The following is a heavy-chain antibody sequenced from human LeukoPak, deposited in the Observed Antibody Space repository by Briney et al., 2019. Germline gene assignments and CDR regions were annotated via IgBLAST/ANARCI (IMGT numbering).Heavy chain of an antibody. CDR1: GFTFGDYA. CDR2: IRSKAYGGTT. V-gene: IGHV3-49*04. CDR3: TRDEYYGSGIPDV. J-gene: IGHJ6*04. Sequence: GGSLRLSCTASGFTFGDYAMSWVRQAPGKGLEWVGFIRSKAYGGTTEYAASVKGRFTISRDDSKSIAYLQMNSLKTEDTAVYYCTRDEYYGSGIPDVWGKGTTVTISS. D-gene: IGHD3-10*01.